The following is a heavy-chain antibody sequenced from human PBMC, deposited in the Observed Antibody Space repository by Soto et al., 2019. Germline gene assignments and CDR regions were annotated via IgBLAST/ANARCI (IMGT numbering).Heavy chain of an antibody. D-gene: IGHD6-19*01. J-gene: IGHJ4*02. Sequence: GGSLRLSCAVSGFSFRSDWMNWVRQAPGKGLEWVAHTNQDGSEKYYLDSVKGRFTIFRDNAKNSLYLQMNSLRAEDTAVYYCAKGYSTGWYISYYFDNWGQGTLVTVSS. CDR3: AKGYSTGWYISYYFDN. V-gene: IGHV3-7*01. CDR2: TNQDGSEK. CDR1: GFSFRSDW.